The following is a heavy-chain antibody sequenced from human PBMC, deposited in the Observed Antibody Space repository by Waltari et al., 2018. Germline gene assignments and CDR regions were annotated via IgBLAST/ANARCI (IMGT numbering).Heavy chain of an antibody. CDR3: ARVPSYYYDSSGYYWTSYYFDY. V-gene: IGHV5-51*03. Sequence: EVQLVQSGAEVKKPGESLKISCKGSGYSFTSYWIGWVRQMPGKGLEWMGIIYPGDSDTRYSPSFQGQVTISADKSISTAYLQWSSLKASDTAMYYCARVPSYYYDSSGYYWTSYYFDYWGQGTLVTVSS. J-gene: IGHJ4*02. CDR1: GYSFTSYW. D-gene: IGHD3-22*01. CDR2: IYPGDSDT.